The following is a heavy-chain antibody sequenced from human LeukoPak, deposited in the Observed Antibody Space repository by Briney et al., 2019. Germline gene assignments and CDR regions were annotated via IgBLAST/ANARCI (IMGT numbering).Heavy chain of an antibody. J-gene: IGHJ4*02. V-gene: IGHV4-38-2*02. CDR2: IDHSGST. D-gene: IGHD6-19*01. CDR3: ARDSALAQAVMFDY. Sequence: PSETLSLTCTASGYSISSGYYWGWIRQPPGKGLEWTGSIDHSGSTYYDPSLKSRITISLDTSKNQFSLNLSSVTAADTAVYYCARDSALAQAVMFDYWGQGTLVTVSS. CDR1: GYSISSGYY.